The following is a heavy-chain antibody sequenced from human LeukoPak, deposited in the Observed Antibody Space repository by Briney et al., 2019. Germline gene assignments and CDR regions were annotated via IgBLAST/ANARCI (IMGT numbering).Heavy chain of an antibody. D-gene: IGHD6-19*01. CDR3: ARVTPAGAWLGYFDY. CDR2: IYHSGST. Sequence: SETLSLTCTVSGGSISSGGYYWSWIRQPPGKGLEWIGYIYHSGSTYYNPSLKSRVTISVDRSKNQFSLKLSSVTAADTAVYYCARVTPAGAWLGYFDYWGQGTLVTVSS. V-gene: IGHV4-30-2*01. CDR1: GGSISSGGYY. J-gene: IGHJ4*02.